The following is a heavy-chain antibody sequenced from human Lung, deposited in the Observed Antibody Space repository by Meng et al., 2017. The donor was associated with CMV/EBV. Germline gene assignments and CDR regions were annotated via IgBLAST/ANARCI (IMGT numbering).Heavy chain of an antibody. V-gene: IGHV4-59*01. Sequence: GSXRLXCTVSGGSISSYYWSWIRQPPGKGLEDIGYIYYSGSTSYNPSLKSRVTISVDTSKNQFSLKLSSVTAADTAVYYCARHGSGSYFYGMDVWGQGTTVTVSS. CDR2: IYYSGST. J-gene: IGHJ6*02. CDR3: ARHGSGSYFYGMDV. CDR1: GGSISSYY. D-gene: IGHD3-10*01.